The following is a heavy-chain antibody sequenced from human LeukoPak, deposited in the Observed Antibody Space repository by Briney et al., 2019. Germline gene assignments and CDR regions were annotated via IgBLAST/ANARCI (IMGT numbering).Heavy chain of an antibody. CDR2: NSSSSSYI. J-gene: IGHJ4*02. D-gene: IGHD6-13*01. Sequence: GGSLRLSCAASGFTFSSYSMNWVRQAPGKGLEWVSSNSSSSSYIYYADSVKGRFTISRDNAKNSLYLQMNSLRAEDTAVYYCASRYSSSWYEDYWGQGTLVTVSS. V-gene: IGHV3-21*01. CDR1: GFTFSSYS. CDR3: ASRYSSSWYEDY.